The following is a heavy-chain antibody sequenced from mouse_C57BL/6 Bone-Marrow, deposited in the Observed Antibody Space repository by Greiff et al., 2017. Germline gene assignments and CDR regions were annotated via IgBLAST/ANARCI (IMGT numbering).Heavy chain of an antibody. Sequence: VQLQQSGPGLVKPSQSLSLTCSVTGYSITSGYYWNWIRQFPGNKLEWMGYISYDGSNNYNPSLKNRISITRDTSKNQFFLKLNSVTTEDTATYYCAGVTTTMDYWGQGTSVTVSS. J-gene: IGHJ4*01. CDR2: ISYDGSN. CDR1: GYSITSGYY. D-gene: IGHD2-2*01. CDR3: AGVTTTMDY. V-gene: IGHV3-6*01.